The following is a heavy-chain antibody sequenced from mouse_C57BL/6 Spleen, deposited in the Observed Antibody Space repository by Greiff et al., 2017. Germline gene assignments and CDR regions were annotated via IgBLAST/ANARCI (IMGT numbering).Heavy chain of an antibody. V-gene: IGHV1-59*01. D-gene: IGHD1-1*01. Sequence: QVQLQQPGAELVRPGTSVKLSCKASGYTFTSYWMHWVKQRPGQGLEWIGVIDPSDSYTNYNQKFKGKATLTVDTSSSTAYMQLSSLTSEDSAVYYCARFYYYGSSTVRGYFDVWGTGTTVTVSS. CDR1: GYTFTSYW. J-gene: IGHJ1*03. CDR3: ARFYYYGSSTVRGYFDV. CDR2: IDPSDSYT.